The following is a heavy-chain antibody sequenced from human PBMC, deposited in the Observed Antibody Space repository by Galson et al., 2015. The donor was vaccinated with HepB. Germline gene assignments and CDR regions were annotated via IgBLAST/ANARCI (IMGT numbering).Heavy chain of an antibody. CDR2: ISGSGGST. V-gene: IGHV3-23*01. CDR1: GFTFSSYA. D-gene: IGHD6-13*01. CDR3: AMTLSSSWNGGGLDY. J-gene: IGHJ4*02. Sequence: SLRLSCAASGFTFSSYAMSWVRQAPGKGLEWVSAISGSGGSTYYADSVKGRFTISRDNSKNTLYLQMNSLRAEDTAVYYCAMTLSSSWNGGGLDYWGQGTLVTVSS.